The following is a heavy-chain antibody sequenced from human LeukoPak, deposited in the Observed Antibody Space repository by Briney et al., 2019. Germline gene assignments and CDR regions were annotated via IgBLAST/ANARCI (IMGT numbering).Heavy chain of an antibody. CDR2: IKQDGSEK. J-gene: IGHJ3*02. Sequence: GGSLRLSCAASGFTFSSYWMSWVRQAPGKGLEWVANIKQDGSEKYYVDSVKGRFTISRDNAKNSLYLQMNSLRAEDTAVYYCARDGQQLLFDAFDIWGQGTMVTVSS. CDR1: GFTFSSYW. D-gene: IGHD6-13*01. CDR3: ARDGQQLLFDAFDI. V-gene: IGHV3-7*01.